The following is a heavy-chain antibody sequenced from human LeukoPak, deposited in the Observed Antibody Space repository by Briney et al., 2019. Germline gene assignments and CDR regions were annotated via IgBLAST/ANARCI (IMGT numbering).Heavy chain of an antibody. J-gene: IGHJ4*02. CDR3: ARAGYYYDSSGYPSPFDY. D-gene: IGHD3-22*01. Sequence: SSETLSLTCTVSGGSISSYYWSWIRQPPGKGLEWIGYIYYSGSTNYNPSLKSRVTISVDTSKNQFSLKLSSVTAADTAVYYCARAGYYYDSSGYPSPFDYWGQGTLVTVSS. V-gene: IGHV4-59*01. CDR1: GGSISSYY. CDR2: IYYSGST.